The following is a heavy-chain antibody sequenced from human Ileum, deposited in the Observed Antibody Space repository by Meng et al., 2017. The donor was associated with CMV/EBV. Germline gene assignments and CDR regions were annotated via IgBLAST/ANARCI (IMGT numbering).Heavy chain of an antibody. V-gene: IGHV3-48*04. CDR1: GFAFSNNP. Sequence: GESLKISCTASGFAFSNNPISWVRQAPGKGLEWVSHISSSSGTIYYADSVKGRFTISRDNAENSLYLQMNSLRADDTAVYYCARGRGFPTFFDYWGQGTLVTVSS. J-gene: IGHJ4*02. CDR2: ISSSSGTI. D-gene: IGHD2/OR15-2a*01. CDR3: ARGRGFPTFFDY.